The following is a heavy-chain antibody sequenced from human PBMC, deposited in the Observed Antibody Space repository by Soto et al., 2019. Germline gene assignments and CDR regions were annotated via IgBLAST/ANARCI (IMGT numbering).Heavy chain of an antibody. Sequence: ASVKVSCKASGYTFTGYYMHWVRQAPGQGLEWMGWINPNSGGTNYAQKFQGWVTMTRDTSISTAYMGLSRLRSDDTAVYYCARALGYCSSTSCYAGISFDYWGQGTLVTVSS. CDR3: ARALGYCSSTSCYAGISFDY. CDR2: INPNSGGT. J-gene: IGHJ4*02. V-gene: IGHV1-2*04. D-gene: IGHD2-2*01. CDR1: GYTFTGYY.